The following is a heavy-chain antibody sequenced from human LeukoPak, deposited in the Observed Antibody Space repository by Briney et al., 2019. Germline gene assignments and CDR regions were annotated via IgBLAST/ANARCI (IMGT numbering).Heavy chain of an antibody. D-gene: IGHD1-1*01. CDR1: GFTFSSYW. V-gene: IGHV3-74*01. CDR2: INPDGSNT. CDR3: ARNWNGADY. J-gene: IGHJ4*02. Sequence: GGSLRLSCAASGFTFSSYWMHWFRQAPGKGLVWVSLINPDGSNTDYADSVKGRFTISRDNAKNTLYLQVNSLRAEDTAVYYCARNWNGADYWGQGTLVTVSS.